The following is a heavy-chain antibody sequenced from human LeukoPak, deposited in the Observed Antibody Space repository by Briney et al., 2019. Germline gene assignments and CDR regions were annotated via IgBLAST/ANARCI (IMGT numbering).Heavy chain of an antibody. CDR3: AKVGGRGFDWLLYFDY. J-gene: IGHJ4*02. D-gene: IGHD3-9*01. CDR1: GFTFSSYA. Sequence: GGSLRLSCAASGFTFSSYAMSWVRQAPGKGLEWVSAISGSGCSTSYADLVKGRFTFSRYNSKNTLYLQMNRLRAEDTAVYYCAKVGGRGFDWLLYFDYWGQGTLVTVSS. V-gene: IGHV3-23*01. CDR2: ISGSGCST.